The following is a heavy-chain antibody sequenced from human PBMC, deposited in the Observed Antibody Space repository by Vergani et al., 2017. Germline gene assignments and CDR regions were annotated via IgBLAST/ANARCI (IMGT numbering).Heavy chain of an antibody. CDR2: ISYDGSNK. J-gene: IGHJ4*02. CDR1: GFTFSSYG. D-gene: IGHD6-19*01. Sequence: QVQLVESGGGVVQPGRSLRLSCAASGFTFSSYGMHWVRQAPGKGLEWVAVISYDGSNKYYADAVKGRFTISSDNSKNTLYLQMNSLRAEDTAVYYCAKSSWRGCHGCXFDYWGQGTLVTVSS. V-gene: IGHV3-30*18. CDR3: AKSSWRGCHGCXFDY.